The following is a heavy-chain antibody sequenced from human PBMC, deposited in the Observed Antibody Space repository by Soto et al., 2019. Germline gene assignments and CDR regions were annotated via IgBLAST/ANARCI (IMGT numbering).Heavy chain of an antibody. V-gene: IGHV4-30-4*02. CDR1: GGSISSGDYY. Sequence: SETLSLTCTVSGGSISSGDYYWSWIRQPPGKGLEWIGYIYYSATTYYNPSLKSRLTISIDTSKNQFSLKLSSVTAADTAVYYCARVNIVVVTATQYYFDYWGQGTLVTVSS. CDR3: ARVNIVVVTATQYYFDY. CDR2: IYYSATT. J-gene: IGHJ4*02. D-gene: IGHD2-21*02.